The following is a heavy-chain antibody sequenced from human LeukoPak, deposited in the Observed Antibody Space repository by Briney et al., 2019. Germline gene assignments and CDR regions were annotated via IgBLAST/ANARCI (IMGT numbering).Heavy chain of an antibody. V-gene: IGHV1-69*05. CDR2: IIPIFGTA. CDR1: GGTFSSYA. J-gene: IGHJ4*02. CDR3: ARLGRDGYKGDY. D-gene: IGHD5-24*01. Sequence: SVKVSCKASGGTFSSYAISWVRQAPGQGLEWMGGIIPIFGTANYAQKFQGRVTITTDESTSTAYMEPSSLRSEDTAVYYCARLGRDGYKGDYWGQGTLVTVSS.